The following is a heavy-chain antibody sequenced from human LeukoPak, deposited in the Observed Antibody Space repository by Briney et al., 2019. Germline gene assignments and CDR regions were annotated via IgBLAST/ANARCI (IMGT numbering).Heavy chain of an antibody. CDR1: GGSISSGDHY. D-gene: IGHD4-23*01. V-gene: IGHV4-30-4*08. CDR2: ISYSGST. Sequence: SETLSLTCTVSGGSISSGDHYWSWIRQPPGKGLEWIGYISYSGSTSYNPSLKGRVSISVDTSKNQFSLKLSSVTAADTAVYYCAREGGVVTSRYYFDYWGQGTLVTVSS. J-gene: IGHJ4*02. CDR3: AREGGVVTSRYYFDY.